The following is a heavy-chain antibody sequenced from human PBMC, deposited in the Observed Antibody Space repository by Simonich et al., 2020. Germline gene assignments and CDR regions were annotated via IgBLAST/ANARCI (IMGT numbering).Heavy chain of an antibody. J-gene: IGHJ4*02. V-gene: IGHV1-2*02. Sequence: QVQLVQSGAEVKKPGASVKVSCKASEYTFPGYYMHWVRQAPGQGLEWMGRINPNRGGTNYAQKFKGRVTMTRDTSISTAYMELSRLRSDDTAVYYCASSKLATIDYWGQGTLVTVSS. CDR2: INPNRGGT. CDR1: EYTFPGYY. CDR3: ASSKLATIDY. D-gene: IGHD5-12*01.